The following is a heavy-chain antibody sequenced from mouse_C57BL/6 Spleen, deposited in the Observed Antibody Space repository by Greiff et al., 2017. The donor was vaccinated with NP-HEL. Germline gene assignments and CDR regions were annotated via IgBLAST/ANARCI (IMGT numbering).Heavy chain of an antibody. Sequence: VKLQESGAELVKPGASVKISCKASGYAFSSYWMNWVKQRPGKGLEWIGQIYPGDGDTNYNGKFKGKATLTADKSSSTAYMQLSSLTSEDSAVYFCARRGDYDYAWFADWGQGTLVTVSA. V-gene: IGHV1-80*01. CDR1: GYAFSSYW. CDR2: IYPGDGDT. J-gene: IGHJ3*01. D-gene: IGHD2-4*01. CDR3: ARRGDYDYAWFAD.